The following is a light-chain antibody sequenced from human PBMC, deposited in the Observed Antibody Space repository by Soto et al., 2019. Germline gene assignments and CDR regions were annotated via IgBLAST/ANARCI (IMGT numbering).Light chain of an antibody. CDR3: CSYAGSYTFGGV. V-gene: IGLV2-11*01. J-gene: IGLJ2*01. CDR1: SSDVGGYHY. Sequence: QSVLTQPRSVSGSPGQSVTISCTGTSSDVGGYHYVSWYQQHPGKAPKLMIYDVSKRPSGVPDRFSGSKSGNTASLTISGLQAEDEADYYCCSYAGSYTFGGVFGGGTKLTVL. CDR2: DVS.